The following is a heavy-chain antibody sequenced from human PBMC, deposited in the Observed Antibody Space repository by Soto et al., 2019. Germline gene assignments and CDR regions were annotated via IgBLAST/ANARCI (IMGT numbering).Heavy chain of an antibody. CDR2: IYYSGST. Sequence: QVQLQESGPGLVKPSETLSLTCTVSGGSVSSGSYYWSWIRQPPGKGLEWIGYIYYSGSTNYNPSLKSQVTISVDTSKNQFSLKLSSVTAADTAVYYCARKGGWFDPWGQETLVTVSS. D-gene: IGHD3-16*01. CDR1: GGSVSSGSYY. CDR3: ARKGGWFDP. V-gene: IGHV4-61*01. J-gene: IGHJ5*02.